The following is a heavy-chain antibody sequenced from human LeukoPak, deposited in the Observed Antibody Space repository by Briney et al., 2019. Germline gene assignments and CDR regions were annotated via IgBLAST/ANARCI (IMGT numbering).Heavy chain of an antibody. CDR2: IHYSGIT. Sequence: SETLSLTCTVSGGSISSNCYWGWTRQPPGKGLEWIGSIHYSGITYYNPSLKIRVTISVDTSKNHFSLNLSSVTAADTAVYYCAIRRDGYNYDYWGQGTLVTVSS. CDR3: AIRRDGYNYDY. V-gene: IGHV4-39*01. D-gene: IGHD5-24*01. J-gene: IGHJ4*02. CDR1: GGSISSNCY.